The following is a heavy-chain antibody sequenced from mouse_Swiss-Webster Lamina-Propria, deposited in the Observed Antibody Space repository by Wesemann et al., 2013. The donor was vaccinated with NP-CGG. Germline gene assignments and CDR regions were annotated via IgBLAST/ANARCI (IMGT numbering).Heavy chain of an antibody. Sequence: EYGGGLVQPGESLKLSCESNEYEFPSHDMSWVRKTPEKRLELVAAINSDGGSTYYPDTMERRFIISRDNTKKTLYLQMSSLRSEDTALYYCARPIYYDYDWYFDVWGAGDHGSPSPQ. CDR3: ARPIYYDYDWYFDV. V-gene: IGHV5-2*01. D-gene: IGHD2-4*01. J-gene: IGHJ1*01. CDR2: INSDGGST. CDR1: EYEFPSHD.